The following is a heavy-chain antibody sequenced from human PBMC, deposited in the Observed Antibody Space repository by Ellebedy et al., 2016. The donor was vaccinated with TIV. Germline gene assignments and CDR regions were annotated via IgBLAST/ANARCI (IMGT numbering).Heavy chain of an antibody. CDR3: ARDPPNSLYYLDY. CDR1: GFTYSSHA. Sequence: GESLKISCAASGFTYSSHAMHWVRQAPGKGLEWVAIIWYDGKTKYYSDSVRGRFPISRDNSQNTLYLQMNSLRPEDTAVYYCARDPPNSLYYLDYWGQGILVTVSS. CDR2: IWYDGKTK. V-gene: IGHV3-33*01. D-gene: IGHD2-2*02. J-gene: IGHJ4*02.